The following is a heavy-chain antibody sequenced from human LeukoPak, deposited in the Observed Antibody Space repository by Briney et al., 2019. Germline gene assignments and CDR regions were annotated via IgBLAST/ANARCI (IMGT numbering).Heavy chain of an antibody. J-gene: IGHJ4*02. V-gene: IGHV4-34*01. CDR3: ARAKGDY. CDR2: INHSGST. Sequence: YGGPXSGYYWSWIRQPPGKGLEWIGEINHSGSTNYNPSLKSRVTMSVDTSKNQFSLRLNSVTPADTAVYYCARAKGDYWGQGTLVTVSS. CDR1: GGPXSGYY.